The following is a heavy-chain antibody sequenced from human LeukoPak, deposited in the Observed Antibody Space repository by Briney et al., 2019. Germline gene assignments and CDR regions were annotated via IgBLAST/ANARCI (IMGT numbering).Heavy chain of an antibody. D-gene: IGHD3-9*01. CDR2: IYYNGST. CDR1: GGSITNSSYY. J-gene: IGHJ4*02. V-gene: IGHV4-39*01. Sequence: SETLSLTCSVSGGSITNSSYYWGWIRQPPGKGLEWIGSIYYNGSTYHNPSLKSRVIMSVDTSNNQFSLKLSSVTAADTAVYYCASQYYDILTGYPYYFDYWGQGTPVTVSS. CDR3: ASQYYDILTGYPYYFDY.